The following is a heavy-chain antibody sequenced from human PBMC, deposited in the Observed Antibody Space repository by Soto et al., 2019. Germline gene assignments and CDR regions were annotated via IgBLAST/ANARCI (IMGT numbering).Heavy chain of an antibody. J-gene: IGHJ4*02. Sequence: ASVKVSFKASGYTFTGYYMHWVRQAPGQGLEWMGWINPNSGGTNNAQKFQGWVTMTRDTSISTAYMELSRLRSDDTAVYYCARDLGYGDYGGDYYFDYWGQGTLVTVSS. V-gene: IGHV1-2*04. CDR2: INPNSGGT. CDR1: GYTFTGYY. D-gene: IGHD4-17*01. CDR3: ARDLGYGDYGGDYYFDY.